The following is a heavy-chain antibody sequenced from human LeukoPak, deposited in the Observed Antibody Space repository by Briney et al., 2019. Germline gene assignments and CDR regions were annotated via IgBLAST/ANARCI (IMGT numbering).Heavy chain of an antibody. D-gene: IGHD7-27*01. CDR3: ASTGAVDAFDI. CDR1: GLSFSSYN. J-gene: IGHJ3*02. Sequence: PGGSLRLSCAASGLSFSSYNMNWVRQAPGKGLEWVSSISSSSSYIYYADSVKGRFTISRDNAKNSLYLQMNSLRAEDTAVYYCASTGAVDAFDIWGQGTMVTVSS. CDR2: ISSSSSYI. V-gene: IGHV3-21*01.